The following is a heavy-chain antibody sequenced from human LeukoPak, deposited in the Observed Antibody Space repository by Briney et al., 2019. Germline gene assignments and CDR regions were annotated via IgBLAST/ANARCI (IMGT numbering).Heavy chain of an antibody. Sequence: SETLSLTCAVYGVSFSGYYWSWIRQPPGKGLEWIGEINHSGSTNYNPSLKSRVTISVDTSKNQFSLKLSSVTAADTAVYYCARRLDYGDYLNWFDPWGQGTLVTVSS. J-gene: IGHJ5*02. D-gene: IGHD4-17*01. CDR2: INHSGST. CDR1: GVSFSGYY. V-gene: IGHV4-34*01. CDR3: ARRLDYGDYLNWFDP.